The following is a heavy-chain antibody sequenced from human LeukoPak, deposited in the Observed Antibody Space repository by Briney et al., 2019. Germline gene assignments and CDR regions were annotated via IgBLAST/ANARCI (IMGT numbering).Heavy chain of an antibody. CDR3: ASFHYDFWSGYFFDP. D-gene: IGHD3-3*01. J-gene: IGHJ5*02. V-gene: IGHV4-38-2*02. CDR1: GYSISSGYN. CDR2: IYHSGTT. Sequence: SETLSLTCTVSGYSISSGYNWGWIRQPPGKGLEWIASIYHSGTTYYNPSLKSRVTISVDMSKNQFSLKLSSVTAADTAVYYCASFHYDFWSGYFFDPWGQGTLVTVSS.